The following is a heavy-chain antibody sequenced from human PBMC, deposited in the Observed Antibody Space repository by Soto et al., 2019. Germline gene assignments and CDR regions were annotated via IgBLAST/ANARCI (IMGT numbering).Heavy chain of an antibody. CDR2: IWYDGSNQ. CDR1: GFTFSSSG. Sequence: QVQLVESGGGVVQPGRSLRLSCAASGFTFSSSGMHWARQAPGKGLEWVAIIWYDGSNQYYADSVKDRFTISRDNSKNTVYLQMNNLRAEDTAVYYCAKDYGTTGTTWGASDIWGQGTMVTVSS. V-gene: IGHV3-33*06. D-gene: IGHD1-1*01. J-gene: IGHJ3*02. CDR3: AKDYGTTGTTWGASDI.